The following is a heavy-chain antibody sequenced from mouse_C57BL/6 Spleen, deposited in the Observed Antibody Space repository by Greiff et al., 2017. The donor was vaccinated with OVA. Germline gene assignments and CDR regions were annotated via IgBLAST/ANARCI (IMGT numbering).Heavy chain of an antibody. V-gene: IGHV1-52*01. CDR3: AILYYYGSSGDFDY. J-gene: IGHJ2*01. CDR2: IDPSDSET. CDR1: GYTFTSYW. Sequence: QVQLQQPGAELVRPGSSVKLSCKASGYTFTSYWMHWVKQRPIQGLEWIGNIDPSDSETHYNQKFKDKATLTVDKSSSTAYMQLSSLTSEDSAVYYCAILYYYGSSGDFDYWGQGTTLTVSS. D-gene: IGHD1-1*01.